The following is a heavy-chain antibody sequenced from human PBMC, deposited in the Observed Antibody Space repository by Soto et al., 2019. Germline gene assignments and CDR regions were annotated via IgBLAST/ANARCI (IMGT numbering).Heavy chain of an antibody. J-gene: IGHJ6*02. CDR3: ARDRSYSLDV. CDR2: INSDGSST. Sequence: PGGSLRLSCAVSGSTFSNDWMHWVRQAPGKGLVWVSHINSDGSSTNYADFVKGRFTIARDNAKNTVYLQMNSLRAEGTAVYYCARDRSYSLDVWGQGTTVTVS. CDR1: GSTFSNDW. V-gene: IGHV3-74*01.